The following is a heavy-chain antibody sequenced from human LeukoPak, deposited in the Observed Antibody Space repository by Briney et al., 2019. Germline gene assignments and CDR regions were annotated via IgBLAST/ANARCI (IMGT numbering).Heavy chain of an antibody. D-gene: IGHD3-22*01. CDR1: GGTFSSYA. J-gene: IGHJ3*02. CDR2: IIPIFGSA. Sequence: SVKVSCKASGGTFSSYAIGWVRQAPGLGLEWMGGIIPIFGSANYAQKFQGRVTITADKSTSTAYMELSSLRSEDTAVYYCAREATYFYDSSGSTHLLGDAFDIWGQGTMVTVSS. V-gene: IGHV1-69*06. CDR3: AREATYFYDSSGSTHLLGDAFDI.